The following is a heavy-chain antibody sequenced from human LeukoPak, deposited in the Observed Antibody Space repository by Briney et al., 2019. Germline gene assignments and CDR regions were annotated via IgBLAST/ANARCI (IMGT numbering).Heavy chain of an antibody. CDR3: ARDFCCDRSNCYTVDY. CDR1: GFTFSVYS. D-gene: IGHD2-2*02. V-gene: IGHV3-21*01. Sequence: GGSLRLSCVASGFTFSVYSMNWVRQAPGKGLEWVSSISSASSYMYYADSVKGRFTISRDNARNSLYLQMDSLRAEDTAVYYCARDFCCDRSNCYTVDYWGQGTLVTVSS. CDR2: ISSASSYM. J-gene: IGHJ4*02.